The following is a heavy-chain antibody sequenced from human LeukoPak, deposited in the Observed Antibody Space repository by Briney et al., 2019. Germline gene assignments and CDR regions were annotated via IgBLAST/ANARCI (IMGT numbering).Heavy chain of an antibody. J-gene: IGHJ4*02. CDR2: MNPNSGNT. CDR1: GYTFTSYD. D-gene: IGHD3-22*01. CDR3: ARGDFYYDSSTN. Sequence: ASVKVSCKASGYTFTSYDINWVRQATGQGLEWMGWMNPNSGNTGYAQKFQGRVTMTRNTSISTAYKELSSLRSEDTAVYYCARGDFYYDSSTNWGQGTLVTVSS. V-gene: IGHV1-8*01.